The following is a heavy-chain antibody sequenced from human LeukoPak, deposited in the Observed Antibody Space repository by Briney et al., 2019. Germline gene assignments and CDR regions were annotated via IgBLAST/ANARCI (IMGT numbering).Heavy chain of an antibody. CDR1: GFTFSSYG. J-gene: IGHJ4*02. D-gene: IGHD6-13*01. Sequence: GGSLRLSCAASGFTFSSYGMHWVRQAPGKGLEWVAFIRYDGSNKYYADSVKGRFTISRDNSKNTLYLQMNSLRAEDTAVYYCAKDLRSSSWYGDYWGQGTLVTVSS. CDR2: IRYDGSNK. CDR3: AKDLRSSSWYGDY. V-gene: IGHV3-30*02.